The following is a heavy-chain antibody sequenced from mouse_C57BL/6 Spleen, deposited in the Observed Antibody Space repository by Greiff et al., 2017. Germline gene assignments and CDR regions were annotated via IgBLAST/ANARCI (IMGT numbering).Heavy chain of an antibody. CDR2: ISYDGSN. D-gene: IGHD1-1*01. J-gene: IGHJ4*01. V-gene: IGHV3-6*01. CDR1: GYSITSGYY. Sequence: EVQRVESGPGLVKPSQSLSLTCSVTGYSITSGYYWNWIRQFPGNKLEWMGYISYDGSNNYNPSLKNRISITRDTSKNQFFLKLTSVTTEDTATYYCARANYGSITYAMDYWGQGTSVTVSS. CDR3: ARANYGSITYAMDY.